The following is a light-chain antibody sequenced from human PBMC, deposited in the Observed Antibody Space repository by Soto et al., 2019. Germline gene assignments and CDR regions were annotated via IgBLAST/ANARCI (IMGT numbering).Light chain of an antibody. V-gene: IGLV2-8*01. J-gene: IGLJ1*01. CDR2: EVS. CDR1: SSDVGGYNY. CDR3: CSFVGSGNYV. Sequence: QSALTQPPSASGSPGQSVTISCTGTSSDVGGYNYVSWYQQHPGKAPKLLISEVSQRPSGVPDRFSGSKSGNTASLTVSGLQADDEADYYCCSFVGSGNYVFGPRTKLTVL.